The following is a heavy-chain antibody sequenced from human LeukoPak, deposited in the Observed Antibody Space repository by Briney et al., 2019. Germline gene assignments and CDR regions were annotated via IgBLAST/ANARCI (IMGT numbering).Heavy chain of an antibody. D-gene: IGHD3-22*01. CDR3: ARDRYYYDSSGYPFDY. J-gene: IGHJ4*02. Sequence: PSETLSLTCTVSGGSISSYYWSWIRQPAGKGLEWIGRIHTSGSTNYYPSLKSRVTMSGDTSKNQFSLKLSSVTAADTAVYYCARDRYYYDSSGYPFDYWGQGTLVTVSS. CDR2: IHTSGST. CDR1: GGSISSYY. V-gene: IGHV4-4*07.